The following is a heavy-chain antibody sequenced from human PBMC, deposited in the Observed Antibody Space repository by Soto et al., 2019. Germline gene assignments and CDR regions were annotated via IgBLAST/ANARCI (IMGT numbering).Heavy chain of an antibody. CDR3: EAETRPLYYYYGMDV. J-gene: IGHJ6*02. V-gene: IGHV3-21*01. CDR2: ISSSSSYI. D-gene: IGHD6-25*01. Sequence: PGGSLRLSCAASGFTFSSYSMNWVRQAPGKGLEWVSSISSSSSYIYYADSVKGRFTISRDNAKNSLYLQMNSLRAEDTAVYYSEAETRPLYYYYGMDVWGQGTTVTVSS. CDR1: GFTFSSYS.